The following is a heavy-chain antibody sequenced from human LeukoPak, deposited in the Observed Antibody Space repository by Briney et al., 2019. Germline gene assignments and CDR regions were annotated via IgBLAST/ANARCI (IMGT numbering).Heavy chain of an antibody. Sequence: SGGSLRLSCAASGFTFSSYWMHWVRQAPGKGLVWVSRINSDGSSTSYADSVKGRFTISRDNAKNTLYLQMNSLRAEDTAVYYCARASRVTTRLDAFDIWGQGTMVTVSS. J-gene: IGHJ3*02. CDR2: INSDGSST. V-gene: IGHV3-74*01. CDR1: GFTFSSYW. CDR3: ARASRVTTRLDAFDI. D-gene: IGHD2-21*02.